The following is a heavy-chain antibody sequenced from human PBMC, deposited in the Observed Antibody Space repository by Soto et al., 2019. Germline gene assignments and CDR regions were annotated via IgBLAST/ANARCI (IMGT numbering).Heavy chain of an antibody. CDR1: GFTFSDHH. J-gene: IGHJ4*02. D-gene: IGHD6-13*01. CDR3: ARDQLDRLKPRETRYFDC. CDR2: ARNKAHSYTT. Sequence: EVQLVESGGGLVQPGGSLRLSCAASGFTFSDHHMDWVRQAPGKGLEWVGRARNKAHSYTTAYAASVKGRFTISRDDSKNSLSLQMNSLRVDDTAVYYCARDQLDRLKPRETRYFDCWGQGTLVTVSS. V-gene: IGHV3-72*01.